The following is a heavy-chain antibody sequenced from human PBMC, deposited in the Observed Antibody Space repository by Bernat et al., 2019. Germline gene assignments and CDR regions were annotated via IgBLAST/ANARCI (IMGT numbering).Heavy chain of an antibody. CDR1: GFTFSSYA. V-gene: IGHV3-30-3*01. CDR2: ISYDGSNK. CDR3: ARDLDPMIVVVITTEMFDY. J-gene: IGHJ4*02. D-gene: IGHD3-22*01. Sequence: QVQLVESGGGVVQPGRSLRLSCAASGFTFSSYAMHWVRQAPGKGLEWVAVISYDGSNKYYADSVKGRFTISRDSSKNTLYLQMNSLRAEDTAVYYCARDLDPMIVVVITTEMFDYWGQGTLVTVSS.